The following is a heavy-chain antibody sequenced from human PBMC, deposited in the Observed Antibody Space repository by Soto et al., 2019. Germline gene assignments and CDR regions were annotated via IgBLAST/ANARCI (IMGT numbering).Heavy chain of an antibody. CDR3: ARFSSAAAGKYYYGMDV. V-gene: IGHV4-34*01. CDR2: INHSGST. CDR1: GGSFSGYY. J-gene: IGHJ6*02. D-gene: IGHD6-13*01. Sequence: SETLSLTCAVYGGSFSGYYWSWIRQPPGKGLEWIGEINHSGSTNYNPSLKSRVTISVDTSKNQFSLKLSSVTAADTAVYYCARFSSAAAGKYYYGMDVWGQGTTVTVSS.